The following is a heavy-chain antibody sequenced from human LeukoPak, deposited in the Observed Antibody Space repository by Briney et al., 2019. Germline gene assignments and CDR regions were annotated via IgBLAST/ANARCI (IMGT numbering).Heavy chain of an antibody. CDR2: IWYDGSNK. V-gene: IGHV3-33*08. D-gene: IGHD3-10*01. CDR3: ASLGTGSGSYSSDY. Sequence: GRSLRLSCAASGFTFSNYAMHWVRQAPGKGLEWVAVIWYDGSNKYYADSVKGRFTISRDNSKNTLYLQMNSLRAEDTAVYYCASLGTGSGSYSSDYWGQGTLVTVSS. CDR1: GFTFSNYA. J-gene: IGHJ4*02.